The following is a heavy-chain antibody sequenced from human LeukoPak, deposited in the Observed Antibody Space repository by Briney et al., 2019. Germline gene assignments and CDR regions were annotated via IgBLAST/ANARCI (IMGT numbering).Heavy chain of an antibody. CDR2: TKSNNGHT. D-gene: IGHD7-27*01. CDR3: ARGPPNWGMVGY. CDR1: GYTFTSFD. J-gene: IGHJ4*02. V-gene: IGHV1-8*01. Sequence: ASAKVSCKASGYTFTSFDFNWVRQATGQGLEWMGWTKSNNGHTGYAQKFQGRVTMTRDTSISTAYMELSSLTFEDTAVYYCARGPPNWGMVGYWGQGTLVTVSS.